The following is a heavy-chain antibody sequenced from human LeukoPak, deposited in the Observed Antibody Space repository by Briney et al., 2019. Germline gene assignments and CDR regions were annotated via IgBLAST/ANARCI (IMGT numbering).Heavy chain of an antibody. CDR1: GVPFDDYY. V-gene: IGHV4-34*01. Sequence: PSETLSLTCAVSGVPFDDYYWAWVRQTPGKGLEWIGEINHSGYTNDNPSLKSRVTLSIDTSRKQFSLNMRSVTVADAGIYFCTRMTTGHDYWGQGTLVTVSS. CDR3: TRMTTGHDY. J-gene: IGHJ4*02. CDR2: INHSGYT. D-gene: IGHD4-17*01.